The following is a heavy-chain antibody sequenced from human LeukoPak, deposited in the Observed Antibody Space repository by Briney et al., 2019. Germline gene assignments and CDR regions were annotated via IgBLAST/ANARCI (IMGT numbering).Heavy chain of an antibody. J-gene: IGHJ4*02. D-gene: IGHD2-2*01. CDR1: GGSISSSSYY. V-gene: IGHV4-39*01. Sequence: SETLSLTCTVSGGSISSSSYYWGWIRQPPGKGLEWIGSIYYSGSTYYNPSLKSRVTISVDTSKNQFSLKLSSVTAADTAVYYCARGEIVVVPAARNYFDYWGQGTLVTVSS. CDR3: ARGEIVVVPAARNYFDY. CDR2: IYYSGST.